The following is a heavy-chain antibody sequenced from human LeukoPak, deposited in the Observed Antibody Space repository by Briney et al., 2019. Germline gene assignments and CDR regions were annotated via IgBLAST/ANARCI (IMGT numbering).Heavy chain of an antibody. CDR1: GGSVSSGSYY. CDR2: IYYSGST. D-gene: IGHD3-22*01. CDR3: ARATPFYYGGIDDYYLEYFHH. J-gene: IGHJ1*01. V-gene: IGHV4-61*01. Sequence: SETLSLTCTVSGGSVSSGSYYWSWIRQPPGKGLEWIGYIYYSGSTNYNPSLKSRVTISVDTSKNQFSLKLSSVTAADTAVYYCARATPFYYGGIDDYYLEYFHHWGQGTLVTVSS.